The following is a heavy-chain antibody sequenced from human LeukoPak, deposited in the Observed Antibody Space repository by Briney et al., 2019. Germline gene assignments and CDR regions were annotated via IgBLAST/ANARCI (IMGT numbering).Heavy chain of an antibody. CDR2: IDYSGGT. CDR3: ARGGLYASGAFDI. Sequence: SETLSLTCTVSGGSISSYHWNWIRQPPGEGLEWIGCIDYSGGTNYNPSLKSRVTISVDTSKNQFSLNLSSVTAADTAVYYCARGGLYASGAFDIWGQGTMVTVSS. V-gene: IGHV4-59*01. D-gene: IGHD5/OR15-5a*01. J-gene: IGHJ3*02. CDR1: GGSISSYH.